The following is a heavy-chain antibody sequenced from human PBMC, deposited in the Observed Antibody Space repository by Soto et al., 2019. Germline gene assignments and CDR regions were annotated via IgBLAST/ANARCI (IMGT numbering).Heavy chain of an antibody. CDR1: GGSINDFAYY. Sequence: SETLSLTCTVSGGSINDFAYYWGWIRQPPGKGLEWIGTVYHNENTYYNPSLKSRVTISVDTAKNQFSLKVRSVTAADTAIYFCARRERYYGSPGWFDPWGQGTLVTVSS. D-gene: IGHD3-16*01. V-gene: IGHV4-39*01. CDR3: ARRERYYGSPGWFDP. J-gene: IGHJ5*02. CDR2: VYHNENT.